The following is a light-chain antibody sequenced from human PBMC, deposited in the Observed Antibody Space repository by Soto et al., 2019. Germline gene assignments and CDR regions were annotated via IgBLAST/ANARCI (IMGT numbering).Light chain of an antibody. CDR1: QRVSSSF. V-gene: IGKV3-20*01. CDR3: QQYGNSRGT. CDR2: GTS. J-gene: IGKJ1*01. Sequence: IVLTHSLDTLSLSPKERANLSCRPSQRVSSSFLDWYEQTPGQEPRLLIYGTSNSATAIPDRFSGIVSGKVLTLTIIRLEPEELAVDYFQQYGNSRGTFGQGTTVDIK.